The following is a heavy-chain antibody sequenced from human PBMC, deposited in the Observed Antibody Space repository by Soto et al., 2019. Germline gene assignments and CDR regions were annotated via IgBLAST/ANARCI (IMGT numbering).Heavy chain of an antibody. CDR2: IYYSGST. CDR1: GSSISSYY. J-gene: IGHJ5*02. Sequence: SETLSLTCTVSGSSISSYYWSWIRQPPGKGLEWIGYIYYSGSTNYNPSLKSRVTISVDTSKNQFSLKLSSVTAADTAVYYCARGLREQLVRWFDPWGQGTLVTVSS. CDR3: ARGLREQLVRWFDP. V-gene: IGHV4-59*01. D-gene: IGHD6-6*01.